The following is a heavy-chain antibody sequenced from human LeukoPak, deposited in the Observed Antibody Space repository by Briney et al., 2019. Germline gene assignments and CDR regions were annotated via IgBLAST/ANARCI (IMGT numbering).Heavy chain of an antibody. J-gene: IGHJ4*02. D-gene: IGHD5-18*01. CDR3: ARRGAVDTTMTN. Sequence: GASVKVSCKASGYTFTGYYMHWVRQAPGQGLEWMGIINPSGGTTSYAQKFQGRVTMTRDTSTSTVYMELSSLRSEDTAVYYCARRGAVDTTMTNWGQGTLVTVSS. CDR2: INPSGGTT. V-gene: IGHV1-46*01. CDR1: GYTFTGYY.